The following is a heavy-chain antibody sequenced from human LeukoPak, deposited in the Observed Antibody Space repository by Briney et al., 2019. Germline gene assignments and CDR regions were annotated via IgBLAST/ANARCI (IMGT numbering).Heavy chain of an antibody. CDR3: ARDPHYYSSGWYVWYGMDV. V-gene: IGHV3-21*01. J-gene: IGHJ6*02. D-gene: IGHD6-19*01. Sequence: GGSLRLSCAASGFTFSSYSMNWVRQAPGKGLEGVSSISSSSSYLYYADSVKGRFTISRDNAKNSLYLQMNSLRAEDTAVYYCARDPHYYSSGWYVWYGMDVWGQGTTVTVSS. CDR2: ISSSSSYL. CDR1: GFTFSSYS.